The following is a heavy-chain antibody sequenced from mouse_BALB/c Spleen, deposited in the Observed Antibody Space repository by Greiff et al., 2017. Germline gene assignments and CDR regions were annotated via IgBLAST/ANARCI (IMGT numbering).Heavy chain of an antibody. CDR3: VNEGVNDAPYGAMDY. CDR2: INPSNGRT. Sequence: VQLQQPGAELVKPGASVKLSCKASGYTFTSYWMHWVKQRPGQGLEWIGEINPSNGRTNYNEKFKSKATLTVDKSSNTAYMQLSSLTSADSAVYYCVNEGVNDAPYGAMDYWGQGTSVTVSS. CDR1: GYTFTSYW. D-gene: IGHD1-1*01. J-gene: IGHJ4*01. V-gene: IGHV1S81*02.